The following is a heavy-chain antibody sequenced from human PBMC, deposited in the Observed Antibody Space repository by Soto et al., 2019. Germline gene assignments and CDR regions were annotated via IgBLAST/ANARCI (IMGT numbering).Heavy chain of an antibody. CDR2: IYYSGST. V-gene: IGHV4-30-4*01. CDR1: GGYISSGDYY. J-gene: IGHJ6*02. D-gene: IGHD2-2*01. CDR3: ARDPNIVLVPAALRSYYYYYGMDV. Sequence: SETLSLTCTVSGGYISSGDYYWSWIRQPPGKGLEWIGYIYYSGSTYYNPSLKSRVTISVDTSKNQFSLKLSSVTAADTAVYYCARDPNIVLVPAALRSYYYYYGMDVWGQGTTVTVSS.